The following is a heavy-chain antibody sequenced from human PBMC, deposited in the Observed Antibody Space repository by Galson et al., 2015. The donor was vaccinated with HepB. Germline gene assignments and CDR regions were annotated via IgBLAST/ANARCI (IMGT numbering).Heavy chain of an antibody. CDR1: GFTFSSYS. CDR2: ISSSSSYI. V-gene: IGHV3-21*01. CDR3: ARGDVDTAMVMVSYYGMDV. Sequence: SLRLSCAASGFTFSSYSMNWVRQAPGKGLEWVSSISSSSSYIYYADSVKGRFTISRDNAKNSLYLQMNSLRAEDTAVYYCARGDVDTAMVMVSYYGMDVWGQGTTVTVSS. J-gene: IGHJ6*02. D-gene: IGHD5-18*01.